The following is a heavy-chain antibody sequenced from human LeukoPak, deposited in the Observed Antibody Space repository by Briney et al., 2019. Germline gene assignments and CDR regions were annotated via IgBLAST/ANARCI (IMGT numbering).Heavy chain of an antibody. J-gene: IGHJ6*03. Sequence: RGGSLRLSCAASGFTFSSYGMHWVRQAPGKGLEWVAFIRYDGSNKYYVDSVKGRFTISRDNSKNTLYLQMNSLRTEDTAVYFCAKDIWFGAAMVSYYMDVWGKGTTVPVTS. CDR2: IRYDGSNK. D-gene: IGHD5-18*01. CDR3: AKDIWFGAAMVSYYMDV. V-gene: IGHV3-30*02. CDR1: GFTFSSYG.